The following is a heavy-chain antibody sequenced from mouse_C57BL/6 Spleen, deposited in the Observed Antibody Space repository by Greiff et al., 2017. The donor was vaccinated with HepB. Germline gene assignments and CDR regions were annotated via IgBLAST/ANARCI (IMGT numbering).Heavy chain of an antibody. V-gene: IGHV1-80*01. CDR3: ARAELVPYYAMDY. CDR2: IYPGDGDT. D-gene: IGHD4-1*01. Sequence: QVQLQQSGAELVKPGASVKISCKASGYAFSSYWMNWVKQRPGKGLEWIGQIYPGDGDTNYNGKFKGKATLTADKSSSTAYMQLSSLTSEDSAVYFCARAELVPYYAMDYWGQGTSVTVSS. J-gene: IGHJ4*01. CDR1: GYAFSSYW.